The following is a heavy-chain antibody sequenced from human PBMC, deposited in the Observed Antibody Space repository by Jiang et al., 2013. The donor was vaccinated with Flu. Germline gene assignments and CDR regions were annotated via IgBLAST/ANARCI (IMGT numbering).Heavy chain of an antibody. CDR1: GGSFSGYY. D-gene: IGHD3-9*01. V-gene: IGHV4-34*01. J-gene: IGHJ4*02. CDR2: INHTGST. CDR3: ARGGRGAYPEILTGYQPGFDY. Sequence: KPSETLSLTCDVNGGSFSGYYWSWIRQPPGRGLEWIGEINHTGSTNYNPSLKSRVTISIDTSKNQVSLKLTSMTAADTAVYYCARGGRGAYPEILTGYQPGFDYWGQGTLVTVSS.